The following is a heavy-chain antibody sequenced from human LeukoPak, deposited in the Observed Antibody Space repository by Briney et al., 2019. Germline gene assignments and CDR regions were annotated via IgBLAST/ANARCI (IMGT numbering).Heavy chain of an antibody. CDR2: IHHSGST. Sequence: SETLSLTCAVSGYSISSLYYWGWIRQPPGKGLEWITSIHHSGSTDYNPSLKSRVTISVDTSKNQFSLKLRYVTAADTAVYYCARLGYCSSTSCYPDYWGQGTLVTVSS. J-gene: IGHJ4*02. V-gene: IGHV4-38-2*01. D-gene: IGHD2-2*01. CDR3: ARLGYCSSTSCYPDY. CDR1: GYSISSLYY.